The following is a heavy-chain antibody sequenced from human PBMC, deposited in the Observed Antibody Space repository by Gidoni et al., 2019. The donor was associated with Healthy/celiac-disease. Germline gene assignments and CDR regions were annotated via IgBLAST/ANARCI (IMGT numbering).Heavy chain of an antibody. V-gene: IGHV3-30-3*01. D-gene: IGHD6-13*01. J-gene: IGHJ3*02. Sequence: QVQLVESGGGVVQPGRSLRLSCAASGFTFSSYAMHWVRQAPGKGLEWVAVRSYDGSNKYYADSVKGRFTISRDNSKNTLYLQMNSLRAEDTAVYYCAREGASSSWAFDIWGQGTMVTVSS. CDR3: AREGASSSWAFDI. CDR2: RSYDGSNK. CDR1: GFTFSSYA.